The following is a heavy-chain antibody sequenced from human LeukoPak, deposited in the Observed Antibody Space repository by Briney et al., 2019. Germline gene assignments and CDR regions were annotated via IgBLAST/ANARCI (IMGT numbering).Heavy chain of an antibody. V-gene: IGHV4-39*07. J-gene: IGHJ4*02. CDR1: GGSISSSSYY. CDR2: IYYSGST. Sequence: SETLSLTCTVSGGSISSSSYYWGWIRQPPGTGLEWIGSIYYSGSTYYNPSLKSRVTFSVDTSKKQFSLKLNSVTAADTAVYYCARGAYCSSINCYGFDYWGQGTLVTVSS. D-gene: IGHD2-2*01. CDR3: ARGAYCSSINCYGFDY.